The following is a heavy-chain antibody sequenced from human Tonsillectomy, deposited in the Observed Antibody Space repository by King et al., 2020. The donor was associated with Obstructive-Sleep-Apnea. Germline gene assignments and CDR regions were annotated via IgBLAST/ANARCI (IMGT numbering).Heavy chain of an antibody. Sequence: QLVQSGGGLVQPEGSLRLSCAASGFSFSSSWMHWVRQAPGKGLQWISYISSDGGATTYADSVRGRFTISRDNAKNTLFLQMSSLRAEDTAVYYCATAVMGGQGTLVTVSS. J-gene: IGHJ4*02. CDR1: GFSFSSSW. CDR3: ATAVM. CDR2: ISSDGGAT. D-gene: IGHD2-8*01. V-gene: IGHV3-74*02.